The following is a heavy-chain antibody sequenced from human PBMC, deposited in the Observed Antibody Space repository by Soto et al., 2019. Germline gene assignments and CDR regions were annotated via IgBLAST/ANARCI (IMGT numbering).Heavy chain of an antibody. J-gene: IGHJ1*01. Sequence: PGGSLGLSCAASGFSFSSYAMSWVRQAPGKGLEWVSAISGSGGSTYYADSVKGRFTISRDNSKNTLYLQMNSLRAEDTAVYYCAKDTGRWSVRYFQHWGQGTLVTVSS. D-gene: IGHD1-26*01. CDR3: AKDTGRWSVRYFQH. CDR2: ISGSGGST. V-gene: IGHV3-23*01. CDR1: GFSFSSYA.